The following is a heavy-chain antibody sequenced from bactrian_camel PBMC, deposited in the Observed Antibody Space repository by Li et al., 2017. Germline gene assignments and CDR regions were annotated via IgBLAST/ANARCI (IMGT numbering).Heavy chain of an antibody. J-gene: IGHJ4*01. CDR1: GIDHHAC. CDR3: AEDTVGRSGSAHWDPARYNL. CDR2: IAGGGNP. D-gene: IGHD2*01. Sequence: VQLVESGGGSVQAGGSLTLSCAVSGIDHHACMAWFRQAPGKEREGVASIAGGGNPAYVEAVKGRFTISYDKETRTVTLQMNSLKEEDTAIYYCAEDTVGRSGSAHWDPARYNLWGQGTQVTVS. V-gene: IGHV3S53*01.